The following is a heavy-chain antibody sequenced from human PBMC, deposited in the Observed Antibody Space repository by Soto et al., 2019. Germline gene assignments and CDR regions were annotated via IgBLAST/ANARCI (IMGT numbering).Heavy chain of an antibody. CDR3: ARGYSYGRTFDY. Sequence: SETLSLTCTVSGGSISGYYWSWIRQPPGKGLEWIGYMYKTGSTVYNPSFRSRVTISVDTSKSQFSLKLNSVTAADTAVYYCARGYSYGRTFDYWGQGTLVTVSS. V-gene: IGHV4-59*01. J-gene: IGHJ4*02. CDR1: GGSISGYY. D-gene: IGHD5-18*01. CDR2: MYKTGST.